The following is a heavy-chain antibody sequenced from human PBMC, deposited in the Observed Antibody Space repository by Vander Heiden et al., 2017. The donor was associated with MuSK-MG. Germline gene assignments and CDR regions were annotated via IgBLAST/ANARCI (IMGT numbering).Heavy chain of an antibody. J-gene: IGHJ3*02. CDR3: ARHYSGWYSDAFDI. D-gene: IGHD6-19*01. CDR1: GGPISSSSSY. CDR2: IYYSGNP. V-gene: IGHV4-39*01. Sequence: QLHLQQSGPRLVKPSDTLSHTCTVSGGPISSSSSYWGWIRQPTGKGMEWIGSIYYSGNPYYYPFLKSRFTISVDTSKHQFSLKLRSVTAADTAVYYCARHYSGWYSDAFDIRGQGTMVTVSS.